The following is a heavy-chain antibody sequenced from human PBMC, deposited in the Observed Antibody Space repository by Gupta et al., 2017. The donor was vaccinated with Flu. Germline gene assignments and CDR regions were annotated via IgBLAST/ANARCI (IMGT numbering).Heavy chain of an antibody. J-gene: IGHJ5*01. V-gene: IGHV5-51*01. CDR2: KYHGDCKT. Sequence: LTAYWFGGVRRVPGKGLEGMGLKYHGDCKTYYGPSFQGQVTIAVDNSANGANLQWEGLKASDSAMYYCARRPSMTGNWFESWGQGTRVNVSS. CDR3: ARRPSMTGNWFES. CDR1: LTAYW. D-gene: IGHD3-10*01.